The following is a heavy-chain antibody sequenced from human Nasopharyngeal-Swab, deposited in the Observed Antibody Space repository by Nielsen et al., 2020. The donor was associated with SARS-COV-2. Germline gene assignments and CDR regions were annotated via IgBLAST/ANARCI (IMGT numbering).Heavy chain of an antibody. CDR3: ARDFDKTGD. Sequence: GGSLRLSCAVSGFSFSESWIHWVRQAPGKGLVWVSRINSDGSRTGYADSVKGRFTISRDNAKNTIYLQMNSLRGEDTAVYYGARDFDKTGDWGQGTLVTVSS. CDR1: GFSFSESW. V-gene: IGHV3-74*01. J-gene: IGHJ4*02. CDR2: INSDGSRT. D-gene: IGHD7-27*01.